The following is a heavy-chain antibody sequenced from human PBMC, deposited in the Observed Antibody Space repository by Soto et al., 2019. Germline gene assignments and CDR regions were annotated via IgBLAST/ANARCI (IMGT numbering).Heavy chain of an antibody. V-gene: IGHV4-31*03. J-gene: IGHJ4*02. Sequence: QVQLQESGPGLVKPSQTRPPTCLFSVAPLSSGGNSWSGSGKPPGKGLEWIGYIYYSGSTYYNPSLKSRVTISVDTSKNQFSLKLSSVTAADTAVYYCARLGRWETNSWGQGTLVTVSS. CDR3: ARLGRWETNS. D-gene: IGHD1-26*01. CDR2: IYYSGST. CDR1: VAPLSSGGNS.